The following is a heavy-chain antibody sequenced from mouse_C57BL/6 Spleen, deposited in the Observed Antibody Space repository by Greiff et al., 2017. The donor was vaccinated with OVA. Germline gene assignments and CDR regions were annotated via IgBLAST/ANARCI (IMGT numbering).Heavy chain of an antibody. CDR3: ARLGSNYGNYFDY. J-gene: IGHJ2*01. CDR2: INPSNGGT. Sequence: VQLQQPGTELVKPGASVKLSCKASGYTFTSYWMHWVKQRPGQGLEWIGNINPSNGGTNYNEKFKSKATLTVDKSSSTAYMQLNSLTSEDSAVYYCARLGSNYGNYFDYWGQGTTLTVSS. CDR1: GYTFTSYW. D-gene: IGHD2-1*01. V-gene: IGHV1-53*01.